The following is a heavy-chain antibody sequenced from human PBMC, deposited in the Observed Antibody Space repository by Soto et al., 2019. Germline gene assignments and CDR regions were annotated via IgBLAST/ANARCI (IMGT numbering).Heavy chain of an antibody. V-gene: IGHV3-23*01. CDR2: ISGGGVNT. Sequence: EVQLLESGGGLVQPGGSLRLSCVASGFTFSNYAMNWVRQAPGKGLEWISAISGGGVNTYYADSVKGRISVSRDNSKSKLYLHIDSLRAADTAVYYCAKDIATNHYDSSGDPFDVWGQGTKVTVSS. CDR1: GFTFSNYA. D-gene: IGHD3-22*01. J-gene: IGHJ3*01. CDR3: AKDIATNHYDSSGDPFDV.